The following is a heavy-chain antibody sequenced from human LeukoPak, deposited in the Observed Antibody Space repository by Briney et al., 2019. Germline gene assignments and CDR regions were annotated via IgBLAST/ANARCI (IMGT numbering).Heavy chain of an antibody. J-gene: IGHJ4*02. D-gene: IGHD4-11*01. V-gene: IGHV1-69*05. CDR2: IIPIFGTA. Sequence: WASLKVSCKASGVTFSSYAISWVRQAPGQGLEWMGGIIPIFGTANYAQKFQGRVTITTDESTSTAYMALSSLRSEDTAVYYCAATVTTREAGDYWGQGTLVTVSS. CDR1: GVTFSSYA. CDR3: AATVTTREAGDY.